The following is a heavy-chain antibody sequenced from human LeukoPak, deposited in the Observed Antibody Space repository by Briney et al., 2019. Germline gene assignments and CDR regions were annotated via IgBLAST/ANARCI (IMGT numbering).Heavy chain of an antibody. CDR1: GFTFHDYA. Sequence: PGGSLRLSCAASGFTFHDYAMHWVRQAPGKGLEWVSGISWNGDFIVYSDSVKGRFTISRDNAKNSLYLQMNSLRAEDMALYYCAKDSIAAPRLGAFDIWGQGTMVTVSS. V-gene: IGHV3-9*03. J-gene: IGHJ3*02. CDR2: ISWNGDFI. D-gene: IGHD6-6*01. CDR3: AKDSIAAPRLGAFDI.